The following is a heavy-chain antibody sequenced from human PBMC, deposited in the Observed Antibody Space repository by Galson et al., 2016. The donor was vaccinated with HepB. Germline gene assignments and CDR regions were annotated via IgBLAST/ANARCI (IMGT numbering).Heavy chain of an antibody. CDR1: GGSMSSHY. Sequence: ETLSLTCNVSGGSMSSHYWSWIRQPPGKGLEWIGYIYHSGMTNYKSSPKSRVSISIDTSNNQFSLKLTSVTAADTAVYYCARRIGTAGLNSFDYWGRGTLVTVSS. CDR2: IYHSGMT. J-gene: IGHJ4*02. D-gene: IGHD6-25*01. CDR3: ARRIGTAGLNSFDY. V-gene: IGHV4-59*11.